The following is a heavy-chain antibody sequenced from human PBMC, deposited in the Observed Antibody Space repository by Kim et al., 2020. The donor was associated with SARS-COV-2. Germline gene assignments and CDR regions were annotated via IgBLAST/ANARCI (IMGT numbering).Heavy chain of an antibody. CDR1: GFTFNSYA. J-gene: IGHJ4*02. V-gene: IGHV3-23*01. D-gene: IGHD1-26*01. Sequence: GGSLRLSCAASGFTFNSYAMSWVRQTPGKGLEWVSTVRGGGGNTYYTDSVKGRFTISRDNSKNTLYLQMNSLRAEDTAVYYCAKEGQWGSYHQFDYWGQGTLVTVSS. CDR2: VRGGGGNT. CDR3: AKEGQWGSYHQFDY.